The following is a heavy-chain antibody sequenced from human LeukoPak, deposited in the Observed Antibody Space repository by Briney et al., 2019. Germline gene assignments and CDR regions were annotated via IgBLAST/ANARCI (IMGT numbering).Heavy chain of an antibody. J-gene: IGHJ3*02. CDR1: GFTFRIYD. V-gene: IGHV3-48*03. Sequence: GGSLRLSCAASGFTFRIYDMNWVRQAPGKGLEWVSYIGSSGSTRSYADSVQGRFTISRDNAKNSLSLQMNSLRAEDTAVYYCARVAWRAFDIWGQGTMVTVSS. D-gene: IGHD5-12*01. CDR2: IGSSGSTR. CDR3: ARVAWRAFDI.